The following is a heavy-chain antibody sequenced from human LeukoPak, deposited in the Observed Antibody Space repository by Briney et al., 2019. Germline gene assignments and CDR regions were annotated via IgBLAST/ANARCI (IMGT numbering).Heavy chain of an antibody. CDR3: ARSRGLTGRYCTNGVCYERYYMDV. J-gene: IGHJ6*03. CDR1: GYTFTSYG. V-gene: IGHV1-18*01. Sequence: GASVKVSCKASGYTFTSYGISWVRQAPGQGLEWMGWISAYNGNTNYAQKLQGRVTMTTDTSTSTAYMELRSLRSDDTAVYYCARSRGLTGRYCTNGVCYERYYMDVWGKGTTVTVSS. CDR2: ISAYNGNT. D-gene: IGHD2-8*01.